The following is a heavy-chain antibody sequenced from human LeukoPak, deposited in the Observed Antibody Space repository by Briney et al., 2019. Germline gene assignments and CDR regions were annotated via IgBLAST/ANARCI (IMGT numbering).Heavy chain of an antibody. Sequence: GGSLRLSCAASGFTFTNHWMSWVRQAPGKGLEWVVNIKPDGSEKNYVDSVKGRFTISRDNAKNSLYLQMNSLTVEDTAVYYCARDWSDYGSGSVMDYWGQGTLVTVSS. D-gene: IGHD3-10*01. J-gene: IGHJ4*02. CDR2: IKPDGSEK. CDR1: GFTFTNHW. CDR3: ARDWSDYGSGSVMDY. V-gene: IGHV3-7*01.